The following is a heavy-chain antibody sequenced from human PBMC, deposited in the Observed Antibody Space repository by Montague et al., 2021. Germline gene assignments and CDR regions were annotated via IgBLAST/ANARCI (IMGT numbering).Heavy chain of an antibody. V-gene: IGHV3-30*04. CDR3: ARGGYCSGGGCFYSHGSDI. CDR1: GLTFSIYA. Sequence: SLRLSCAASGLTFSIYAFHWVRQAPGKGLEWVTAISYDGSIQYYADSVKGRFTISRDDSMSTIFLQMSSLRTEDTAVYYCARGGYCSGGGCFYSHGSDIWGQGTMVTVSS. CDR2: ISYDGSIQ. J-gene: IGHJ3*02. D-gene: IGHD2-15*01.